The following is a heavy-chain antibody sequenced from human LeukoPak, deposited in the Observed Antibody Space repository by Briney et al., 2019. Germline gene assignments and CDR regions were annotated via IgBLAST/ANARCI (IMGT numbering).Heavy chain of an antibody. Sequence: ASVKVSCKASGGTFSSYAISWVRQAPGQGLEWMGGIIPIFGTANYAQKLQGRVTMTTDTSTSTAYMELRSLRSDDTAVYYCARVVYGDYGPGWFDPWGQGTLVTVSS. CDR3: ARVVYGDYGPGWFDP. CDR2: IIPIFGTA. J-gene: IGHJ5*02. V-gene: IGHV1-69*05. CDR1: GGTFSSYA. D-gene: IGHD4-17*01.